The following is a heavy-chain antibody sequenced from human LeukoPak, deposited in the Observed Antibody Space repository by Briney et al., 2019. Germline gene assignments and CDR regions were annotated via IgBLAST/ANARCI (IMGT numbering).Heavy chain of an antibody. Sequence: GASVKVSCKASGFTFTKHGFSWVRQAPGQGLEWMGWISAYNGDTYYAQKLQGRVIVTTDTSTSTAYMELRSLTYDDTAVYYCAREHDTKVPYYNGMDVWGQGTTVTVSS. CDR1: GFTFTKHG. CDR2: ISAYNGDT. D-gene: IGHD3-10*01. V-gene: IGHV1-18*01. J-gene: IGHJ6*02. CDR3: AREHDTKVPYYNGMDV.